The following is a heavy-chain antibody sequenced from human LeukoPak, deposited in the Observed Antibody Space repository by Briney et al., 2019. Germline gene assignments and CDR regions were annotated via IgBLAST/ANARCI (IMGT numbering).Heavy chain of an antibody. V-gene: IGHV1-24*01. J-gene: IGHJ4*02. CDR3: ATAYDILTGLDY. CDR2: FDSEDGET. Sequence: ASVKVSCKVSGYTLTELSMHWVRQAPGKGLEWMGGFDSEDGETIYAQKFQGRVTMTEDTSTDTAYMELSSLRSEDTAVYYCATAYDILTGLDYWGQGTLVTVSS. CDR1: GYTLTELS. D-gene: IGHD3-9*01.